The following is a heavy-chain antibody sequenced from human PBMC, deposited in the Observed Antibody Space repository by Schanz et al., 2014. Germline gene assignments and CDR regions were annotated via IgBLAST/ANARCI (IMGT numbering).Heavy chain of an antibody. V-gene: IGHV3-33*08. CDR1: EFSFSSFG. Sequence: VQLVESGGGLVQPRGSLRLSCAASEFSFSSFGMNWVRQAPGKGLEWVAATRYDGNNKYYVDSVKGRFTISRDNSKNTLYLQVNSLRAEDTAVYYCVRDLGGDQTDYWGQGTLVNVSS. D-gene: IGHD4-17*01. J-gene: IGHJ4*02. CDR2: TRYDGNNK. CDR3: VRDLGGDQTDY.